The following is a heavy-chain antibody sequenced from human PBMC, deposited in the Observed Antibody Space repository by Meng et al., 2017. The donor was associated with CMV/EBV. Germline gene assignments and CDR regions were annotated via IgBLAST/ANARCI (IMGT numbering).Heavy chain of an antibody. CDR2: IYPGDSDT. D-gene: IGHD1-26*01. J-gene: IGHJ3*02. Sequence: GGSLRLSCKGSGYSFTSYWIGWVRQMPGKGLEWMGIIYPGDSDTRYSPSFQGQVTISADKSISTAYLQWSSLKASDTAMYYCPRHGGSGSSGIAFDIWGQGTMVTVSS. CDR1: GYSFTSYW. CDR3: PRHGGSGSSGIAFDI. V-gene: IGHV5-51*01.